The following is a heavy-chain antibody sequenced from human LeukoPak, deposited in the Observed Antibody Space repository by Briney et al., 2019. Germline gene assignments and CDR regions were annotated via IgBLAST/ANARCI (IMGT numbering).Heavy chain of an antibody. V-gene: IGHV3-43*02. Sequence: GGSLRLSCAASGFTFDDYAMHWVRQAPGKGLEWVSLISADGGSTYYADSVKGRFTISRANSKKSLYLQMNRLRTEDTALYYWAKAGDGLDVWGHGTTVTVSS. CDR3: AKAGDGLDV. J-gene: IGHJ6*02. CDR1: GFTFDDYA. CDR2: ISADGGST.